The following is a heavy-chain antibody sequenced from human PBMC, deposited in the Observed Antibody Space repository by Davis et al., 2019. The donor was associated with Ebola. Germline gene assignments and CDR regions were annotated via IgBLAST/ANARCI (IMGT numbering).Heavy chain of an antibody. CDR3: ARGGYKWTGYFDY. CDR1: GGSISSGDYY. J-gene: IGHJ4*02. CDR2: IYYSGST. V-gene: IGHV4-30-4*02. Sequence: PSETLSLTCTVSGGSISSGDYYWSWIRQPPGKGLEWIGYIYYSGSTYYNPSLKSRVTISVDTSKNQFSLKLSPVTAADTAVYYGARGGYKWTGYFDYWGQGTLVTVSS. D-gene: IGHD5-24*01.